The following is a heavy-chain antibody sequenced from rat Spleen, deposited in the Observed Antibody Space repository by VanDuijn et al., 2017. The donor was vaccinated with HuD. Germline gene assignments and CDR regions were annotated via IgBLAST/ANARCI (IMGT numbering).Heavy chain of an antibody. Sequence: EVQLVESDGGLVQPGKSLKLSCAASGFTFSDYYLAWVRQTPTKGLEWVASISPSGGGTYYRDSVKGRFTVSRDNTRSTQFLQMASLRSEDTATYYCERHGYNSNFDYWGQGFMVTVSS. CDR2: ISPSGGGT. J-gene: IGHJ2*01. V-gene: IGHV5-25*01. CDR1: GFTFSDYY. D-gene: IGHD1-9*01. CDR3: ERHGYNSNFDY.